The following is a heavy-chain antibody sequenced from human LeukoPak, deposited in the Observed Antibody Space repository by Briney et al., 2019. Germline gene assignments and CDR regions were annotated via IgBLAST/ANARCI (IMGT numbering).Heavy chain of an antibody. CDR1: GFTFSSSA. Sequence: PGGSLRLSCAASGFTFSSSAMSWVRQAPGKGLEWVSAISGSGTSTYYADSVKGRFTISRDNSKNTLYLQMISLRAEDTAVYYCATTNWNTFYFDYWGQGTLVTVSS. D-gene: IGHD1-1*01. CDR2: ISGSGTST. J-gene: IGHJ4*02. V-gene: IGHV3-23*01. CDR3: ATTNWNTFYFDY.